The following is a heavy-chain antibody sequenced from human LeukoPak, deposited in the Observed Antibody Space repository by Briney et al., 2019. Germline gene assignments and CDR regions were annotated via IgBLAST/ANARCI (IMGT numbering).Heavy chain of an antibody. D-gene: IGHD1-26*01. Sequence: GGSLRLSCAASGITFSTYDMSWVRQAPGKGLEWVSIIYSGGSTFYADSVKGRFTISRDNSKNTLYLQMNSLRAEDTAVYYCARGGSYLSAFDIWGQGTMVTVSS. CDR2: IYSGGST. CDR3: ARGGSYLSAFDI. CDR1: GITFSTYD. J-gene: IGHJ3*02. V-gene: IGHV3-53*01.